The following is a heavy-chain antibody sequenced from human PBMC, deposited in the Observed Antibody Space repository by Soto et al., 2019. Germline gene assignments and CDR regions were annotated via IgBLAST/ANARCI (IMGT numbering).Heavy chain of an antibody. D-gene: IGHD6-19*01. Sequence: PSETLSLTCAVSGGSINFIDWWSWVRQPPGKGLEWIGEIYHSGDTNYNPSLKSRVTISVDTSKNQFSLKLNSVTAADTAVYLCARLRSGPDNGWYWAFDYWGRGTLVTVSS. V-gene: IGHV4-4*02. J-gene: IGHJ4*02. CDR2: IYHSGDT. CDR1: GGSINFIDW. CDR3: ARLRSGPDNGWYWAFDY.